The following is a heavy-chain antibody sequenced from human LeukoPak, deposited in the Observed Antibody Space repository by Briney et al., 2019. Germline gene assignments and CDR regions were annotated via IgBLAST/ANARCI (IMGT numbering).Heavy chain of an antibody. V-gene: IGHV4-30-4*01. CDR2: IYFSGST. D-gene: IGHD3-22*01. CDR3: ARAPDFDSSGYWRYFDL. Sequence: PSETLSLTCTVSGDSISSGDYYWSWIRQSPEKGLEWIGYIYFSGSTYDNPSLTSRLFISVDTSKNQFSLELSSVTAADTAVYYCARAPDFDSSGYWRYFDLWGRGTLVIVSP. J-gene: IGHJ2*01. CDR1: GDSISSGDYY.